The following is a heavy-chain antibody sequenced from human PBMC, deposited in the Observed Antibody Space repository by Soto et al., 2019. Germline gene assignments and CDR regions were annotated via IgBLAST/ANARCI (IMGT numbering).Heavy chain of an antibody. J-gene: IGHJ4*02. Sequence: PGGSLRLSCAASGFTFSSYWMHWVRQVPGKGLVWVSRIHFDGSTTHYADSVKGRFTISRDNAKNTLSLQMNSLRAEDMAVYYCARDAYISGYYQFDYWGQGTLVTVSS. V-gene: IGHV3-74*01. CDR1: GFTFSSYW. D-gene: IGHD6-19*01. CDR2: IHFDGSTT. CDR3: ARDAYISGYYQFDY.